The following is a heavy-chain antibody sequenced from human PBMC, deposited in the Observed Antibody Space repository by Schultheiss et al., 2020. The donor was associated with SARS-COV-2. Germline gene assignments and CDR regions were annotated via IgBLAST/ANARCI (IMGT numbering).Heavy chain of an antibody. Sequence: GGSLRLSCAASGFTFSDYYMSWIRQAPGKGLEWVSYISSSGSTIYYADSVKGRFTISRDNSKNTLYLQMNSLRAEDTAVYYCARGPIRFLEWLLSFDYWGQGTLVTVSS. D-gene: IGHD3-3*01. V-gene: IGHV3-11*04. J-gene: IGHJ4*02. CDR1: GFTFSDYY. CDR2: ISSSGSTI. CDR3: ARGPIRFLEWLLSFDY.